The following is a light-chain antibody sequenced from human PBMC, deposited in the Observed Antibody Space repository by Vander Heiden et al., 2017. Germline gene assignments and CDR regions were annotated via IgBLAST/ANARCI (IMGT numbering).Light chain of an antibody. CDR2: SNN. Sequence: QSVLTQPPSASGNPGQRVTIPCSASSSNIGSNTVNWYQQLPGTAPKLLIYSNNQRPSGVPDRFSGSKSGTSASLAISELQSEDEADYYCATWDDSLNGPVFGGGTKLTVL. CDR3: ATWDDSLNGPV. CDR1: SSNIGSNT. J-gene: IGLJ3*02. V-gene: IGLV1-44*01.